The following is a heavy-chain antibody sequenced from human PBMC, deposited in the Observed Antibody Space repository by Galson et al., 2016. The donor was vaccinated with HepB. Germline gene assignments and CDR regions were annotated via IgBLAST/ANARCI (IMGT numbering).Heavy chain of an antibody. V-gene: IGHV5-51*01. J-gene: IGHJ6*02. CDR2: IYPADSDT. CDR3: ARRLRGDYSMDD. D-gene: IGHD3-10*01. Sequence: IIYPADSDTRYSPSFQGQVTISADKSISTAYLQWTSLKASDNSMYYCARRLRGDYSMDDWGQGTTVTVSS.